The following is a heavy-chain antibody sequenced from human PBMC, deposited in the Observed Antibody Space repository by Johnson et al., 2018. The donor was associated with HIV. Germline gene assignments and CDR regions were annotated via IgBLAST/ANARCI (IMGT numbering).Heavy chain of an antibody. CDR2: ISYDGSNK. J-gene: IGHJ3*02. CDR1: GFTFSSYA. CDR3: AKVLSSWPPDSRDAFDI. D-gene: IGHD2/OR15-2a*01. V-gene: IGHV3-30*04. Sequence: QVQLVESGGGLVQPGGSLRLSCAASGFTFSSYAMHWVRQAPGKGLEWVAVISYDGSNKYYADSVTGRFTISRDNPKNTLYLQMNSRRAEDTAVYFCAKVLSSWPPDSRDAFDIWGQGTMVTVSS.